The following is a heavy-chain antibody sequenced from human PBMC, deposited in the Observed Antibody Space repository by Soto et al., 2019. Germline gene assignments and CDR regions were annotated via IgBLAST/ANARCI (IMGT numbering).Heavy chain of an antibody. V-gene: IGHV3-53*04. D-gene: IGHD3-10*01. CDR1: GFAVRHNY. Sequence: EVQLVESGGGLVQPGGSLRLSCTASGFAVRHNYMTWVRQAPGKGLEWVSLIYSGGDTAYADSVKGRFTISRHTSQNTLYLQMNSLSPEDTAVYYCARKTDSIPSGGDVWGKGTAVTVSS. J-gene: IGHJ6*04. CDR2: IYSGGDT. CDR3: ARKTDSIPSGGDV.